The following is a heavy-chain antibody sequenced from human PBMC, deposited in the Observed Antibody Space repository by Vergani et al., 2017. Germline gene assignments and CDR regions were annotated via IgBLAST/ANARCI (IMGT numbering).Heavy chain of an antibody. J-gene: IGHJ3*02. Sequence: QVQLVESGGGVVQPGRSLRLSCAASGFTFSSYGMHWVRQAPGKGLEWVAVIWYDGSNKYYADSVKGRFTISRDNSKNTLYLQMNSLRAEDTAVYYCASIAAASTYDAFDIWGQGTMVTVSS. CDR1: GFTFSSYG. CDR2: IWYDGSNK. CDR3: ASIAAASTYDAFDI. D-gene: IGHD6-13*01. V-gene: IGHV3-33*01.